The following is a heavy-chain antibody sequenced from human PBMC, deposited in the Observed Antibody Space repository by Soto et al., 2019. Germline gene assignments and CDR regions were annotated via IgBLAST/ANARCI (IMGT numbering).Heavy chain of an antibody. CDR3: AQRVYMYGNWDHGYFDY. J-gene: IGHJ4*02. CDR1: GFSLTTSGVG. Sequence: QITLKESGPTRVKPTQTLALTCTFSGFSLTTSGVGVGWIRETPGKALEWLAVIYWDDDKRYNPSLKHRLTLRIDSFKDQLVLIGTDMYPVDTVTYFCAQRVYMYGNWDHGYFDYWGQGILVTVSS. V-gene: IGHV2-5*02. CDR2: IYWDDDK. D-gene: IGHD7-27*01.